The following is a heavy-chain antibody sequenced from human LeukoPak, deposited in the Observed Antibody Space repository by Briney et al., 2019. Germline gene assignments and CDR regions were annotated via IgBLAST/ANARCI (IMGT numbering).Heavy chain of an antibody. CDR1: GFTLSSVW. CDR3: ATVFGY. J-gene: IGHJ4*02. V-gene: IGHV3-74*01. Sequence: GGCLRLSCAVSGFTLSSVWMHWVREAPGKGLECGSRMNQDGSDTSYADSVKGRFTISRDNAKNTVYLQMNSLRSEDSAVYYGATVFGYWGQGTLVTVSS. CDR2: MNQDGSDT.